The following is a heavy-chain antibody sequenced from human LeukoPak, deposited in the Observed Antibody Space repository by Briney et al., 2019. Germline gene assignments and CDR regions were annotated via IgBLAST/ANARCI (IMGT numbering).Heavy chain of an antibody. Sequence: GGSLRLSCAASGFTFSSYAMSWVRQAPGKGLEWVSGIYSDGSTYYADSVKGRFTISRDNSKNTLYLQMNSLRAEDTAVYYCARGSYCSGGSCYPLFDYWGQGTLVTVSS. J-gene: IGHJ4*02. D-gene: IGHD2-15*01. CDR3: ARGSYCSGGSCYPLFDY. CDR1: GFTFSSYA. V-gene: IGHV3-53*01. CDR2: IYSDGST.